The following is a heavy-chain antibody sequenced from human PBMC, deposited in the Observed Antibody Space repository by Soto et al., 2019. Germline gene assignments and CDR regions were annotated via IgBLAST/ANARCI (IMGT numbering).Heavy chain of an antibody. Sequence: QVQLQESGPGLVKPSQTLSLTCTVSGGSISSGGYYWSWIRQHPGKGLEWIGYIYYSGSTYYNPSLKSRVTISVDTSKNQFSLKLSSVTAADTAVYYCAREVDIVVVVAARGGYFDLWGRGTLVTVSS. J-gene: IGHJ2*01. CDR1: GGSISSGGYY. D-gene: IGHD2-15*01. CDR2: IYYSGST. CDR3: AREVDIVVVVAARGGYFDL. V-gene: IGHV4-31*03.